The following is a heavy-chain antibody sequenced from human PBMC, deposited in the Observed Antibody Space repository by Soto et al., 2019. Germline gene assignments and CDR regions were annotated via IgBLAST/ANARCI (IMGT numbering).Heavy chain of an antibody. Sequence: QVQLVESGGGVVQPGRSLRLSCAASGFTFSSYGMHWVRQAPGKGLEWVAVISYDGSNKYYADSVKGRFTISRDNSKNTVYLQMTSRRAEDTAVYYCAKDTYYHDSSGYYVFEYWGQGTLVTVSS. D-gene: IGHD3-22*01. CDR3: AKDTYYHDSSGYYVFEY. CDR1: GFTFSSYG. J-gene: IGHJ4*02. CDR2: ISYDGSNK. V-gene: IGHV3-30*18.